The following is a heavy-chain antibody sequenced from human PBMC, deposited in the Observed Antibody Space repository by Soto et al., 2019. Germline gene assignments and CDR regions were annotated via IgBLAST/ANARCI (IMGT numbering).Heavy chain of an antibody. CDR3: AHRPSYCSGGSCYSGFDY. D-gene: IGHD2-15*01. J-gene: IGHJ4*02. CDR1: GFSLSTSGVG. CDR2: IYWDDDK. Sequence: QITLKESGPTLVKPTQTLTLTCTFSGFSLSTSGVGVGWIRQPPGKALEWLALIYWDDDKRYSPSLKSRLTTXKXXTKNQVVLTMTNMDPVDTATYYCAHRPSYCSGGSCYSGFDYWGQGTLVTVSS. V-gene: IGHV2-5*02.